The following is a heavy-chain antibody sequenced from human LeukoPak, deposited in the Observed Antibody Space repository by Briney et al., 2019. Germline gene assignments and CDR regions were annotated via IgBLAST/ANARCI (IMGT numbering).Heavy chain of an antibody. D-gene: IGHD2-21*02. CDR3: ARAVGYCGGDCLIKTYYYYYGMDV. Sequence: PGGSLRLSCAASGFTFSSYWMSWVRQAPGKGLEWVANIKQDGSEKYYVDSVKGRFTISRDNAKNSLYPQMNSLRAEDTAVYYCARAVGYCGGDCLIKTYYYYYGMDVWGQGTTVTVSS. CDR2: IKQDGSEK. CDR1: GFTFSSYW. V-gene: IGHV3-7*01. J-gene: IGHJ6*02.